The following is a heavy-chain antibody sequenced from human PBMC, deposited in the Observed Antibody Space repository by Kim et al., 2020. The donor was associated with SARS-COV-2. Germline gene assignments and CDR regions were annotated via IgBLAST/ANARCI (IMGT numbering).Heavy chain of an antibody. D-gene: IGHD1-26*01. Sequence: ASVKVSCKASGYTFTSYGISWVRQAPGQGLEWMGWISAYNGNTNYAQKLQGRVTMTTDTSTSTAYMELRSLRSDDTAVYYCARDWRPLGATREGVWFDPWGQGTLVTVSS. CDR3: ARDWRPLGATREGVWFDP. CDR1: GYTFTSYG. J-gene: IGHJ5*02. V-gene: IGHV1-18*01. CDR2: ISAYNGNT.